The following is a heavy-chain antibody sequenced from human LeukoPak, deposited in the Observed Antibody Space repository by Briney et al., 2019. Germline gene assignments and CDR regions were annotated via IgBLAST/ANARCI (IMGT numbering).Heavy chain of an antibody. CDR1: GFTFSSYS. V-gene: IGHV3-21*04. Sequence: GGSLRLSCAASGFTFSSYSMNWVRQAPGKGLEWVSSISSSSSYIYYADSVKGRFTISRDNAKNSLYLQMNSLRTEDMALYYCAKAAALGSYYSGIDYWGQGTLVTVSS. D-gene: IGHD3-10*01. CDR2: ISSSSSYI. J-gene: IGHJ4*02. CDR3: AKAAALGSYYSGIDY.